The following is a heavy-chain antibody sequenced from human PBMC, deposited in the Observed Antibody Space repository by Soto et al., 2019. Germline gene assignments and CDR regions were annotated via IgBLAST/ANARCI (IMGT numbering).Heavy chain of an antibody. CDR1: GGSISTFY. Sequence: QVQLQESGPGLVKPSETLSLTCTVSGGSISTFYWSWIRQPPGKGLEWIGSIYYNGNTNYSPSLKRRGTISVDTSKTQFSLNLNSVSAADTAVYYCARDGSRYDFWSGTYYFDYWGQGTLVTVSS. V-gene: IGHV4-59*01. CDR3: ARDGSRYDFWSGTYYFDY. J-gene: IGHJ4*02. CDR2: IYYNGNT. D-gene: IGHD3-3*01.